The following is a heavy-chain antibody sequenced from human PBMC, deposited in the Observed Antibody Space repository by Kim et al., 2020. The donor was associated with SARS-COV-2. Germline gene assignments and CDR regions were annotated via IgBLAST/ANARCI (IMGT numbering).Heavy chain of an antibody. Sequence: LKSGVTISVDTSKNQFSLKLSSVTAADTAVYYCASERWKGWLRLHDAFDIWGQGTMVTVSS. J-gene: IGHJ3*02. D-gene: IGHD5-12*01. CDR3: ASERWKGWLRLHDAFDI. V-gene: IGHV4-34*01.